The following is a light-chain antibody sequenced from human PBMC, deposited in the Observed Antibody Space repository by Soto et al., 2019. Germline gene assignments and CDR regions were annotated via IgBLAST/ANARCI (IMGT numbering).Light chain of an antibody. CDR1: DGPVTSNHY. J-gene: IGLJ2*01. Sequence: QSAVTQEPSLTVSPGGTVTLTCGSSDGPVTSNHYPYWYQQRPGQVPRTLIYDTTNRQSWAPARFSGSLVGVKAALTLSGAQPEDEADYYCLLAYSGGRVFGGGTKVTVL. V-gene: IGLV7-46*01. CDR3: LLAYSGGRV. CDR2: DTT.